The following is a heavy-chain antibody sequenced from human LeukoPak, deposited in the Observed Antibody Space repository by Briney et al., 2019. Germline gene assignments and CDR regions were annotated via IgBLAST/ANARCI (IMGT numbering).Heavy chain of an antibody. CDR2: IIPIFGTA. V-gene: IGHV1-69*05. CDR1: GGTFSSYA. D-gene: IGHD6-13*01. CDR3: ARSGIAAAGTWYYYYYYMDV. J-gene: IGHJ6*03. Sequence: ASVKVSCKASGGTFSSYAISWVQQAPGQGLEWMGGIIPIFGTANYAQKLQGRVTMTTDTSTSTAYMELRSLRSDDTAVYYCARSGIAAAGTWYYYYYYMDVWGKGTTVTISS.